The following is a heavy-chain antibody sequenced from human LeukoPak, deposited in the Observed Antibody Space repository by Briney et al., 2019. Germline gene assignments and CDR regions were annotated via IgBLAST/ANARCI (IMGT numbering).Heavy chain of an antibody. CDR3: AKDEATSGGGLAS. CDR1: GFAVSGTH. D-gene: IGHD3-16*01. V-gene: IGHV3-53*01. J-gene: IGHJ4*02. Sequence: PGGSLILSCAASGFAVSGTHMSWVRQAPGKGLEWVSAMYTGGTTYYADSVMGRFTVSRDNSRNTLFLHMNSLRVDGTAVYYCAKDEATSGGGLASWGQGTLVTVSS. CDR2: MYTGGTT.